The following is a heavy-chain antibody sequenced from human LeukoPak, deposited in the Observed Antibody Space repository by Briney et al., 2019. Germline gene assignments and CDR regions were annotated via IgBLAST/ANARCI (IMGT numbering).Heavy chain of an antibody. CDR1: GFTFSSYG. J-gene: IGHJ4*02. CDR3: ARDPGDFHSPFDY. Sequence: PGRSLRLSCAASGFTFSSYGMHWVRQAPGKGLEWVAVISYDGSNKYYADSVKGRFTISRDNSKNTLYLQMNSLRAEDTAVYYCARDPGDFHSPFDYWGQGTLVTVSS. V-gene: IGHV3-30*03. CDR2: ISYDGSNK. D-gene: IGHD2-21*02.